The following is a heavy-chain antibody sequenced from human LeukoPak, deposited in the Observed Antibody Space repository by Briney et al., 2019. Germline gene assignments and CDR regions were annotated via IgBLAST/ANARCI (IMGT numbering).Heavy chain of an antibody. D-gene: IGHD6-13*01. CDR2: ISYDGSNK. J-gene: IGHJ5*02. V-gene: IGHV3-30-3*01. Sequence: PGGSLRLSCAASGFTFSSYAMHWVRQAPGKGLEWVAVISYDGSNKYYADSVKGRFTISRDNSKNTLYLQMNSLRAEDTAVYYCATPFRSSWDNWFDPWGQGTLVTVSS. CDR3: ATPFRSSWDNWFDP. CDR1: GFTFSSYA.